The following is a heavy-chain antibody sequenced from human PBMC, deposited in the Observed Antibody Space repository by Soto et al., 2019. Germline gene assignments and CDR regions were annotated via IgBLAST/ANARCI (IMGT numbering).Heavy chain of an antibody. Sequence: ASVKVSCKASGYTFTSYDINWVRQATGQGLEWMGWMNPNSGNTGYAQKFQGRVTMTRNTSISTAYMELSSLRSEDTAVYYCARAYYDFWSGYYTRFDYWGQGTLVTVSS. CDR2: MNPNSGNT. CDR1: GYTFTSYD. V-gene: IGHV1-8*01. CDR3: ARAYYDFWSGYYTRFDY. D-gene: IGHD3-3*01. J-gene: IGHJ4*02.